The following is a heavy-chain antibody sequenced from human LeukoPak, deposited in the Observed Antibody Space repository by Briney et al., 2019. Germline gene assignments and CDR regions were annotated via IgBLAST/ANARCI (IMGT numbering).Heavy chain of an antibody. D-gene: IGHD2-15*01. CDR2: INHSGST. J-gene: IGHJ5*02. CDR1: GGSFSGYY. CDR3: ARHRCSGGSCYPMNWFDP. Sequence: SETLSLTCAVYGGSFSGYYWSWIRQPPGKGLEWIGEINHSGSTNYNPSLKSRVTISVDTSKNQFSLKLSSVTAADTAVYYCARHRCSGGSCYPMNWFDPWGQGTLVTVSS. V-gene: IGHV4-34*01.